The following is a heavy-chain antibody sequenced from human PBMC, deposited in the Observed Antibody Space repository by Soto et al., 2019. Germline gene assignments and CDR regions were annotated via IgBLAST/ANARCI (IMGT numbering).Heavy chain of an antibody. D-gene: IGHD3-10*01. J-gene: IGHJ2*01. Sequence: QVQLQESGPGLVKPSQTLSLTCTVSGGSISSGGYYWSWIRQHPGKGLEWIGYIYYSGSTYYNPSLKSRVTISVDTSKNQFSLKLSSVTAADTAVYYCARDLPRITMVRGVRTKEGYFDLWGRGTLVTVSS. CDR2: IYYSGST. CDR3: ARDLPRITMVRGVRTKEGYFDL. V-gene: IGHV4-31*03. CDR1: GGSISSGGYY.